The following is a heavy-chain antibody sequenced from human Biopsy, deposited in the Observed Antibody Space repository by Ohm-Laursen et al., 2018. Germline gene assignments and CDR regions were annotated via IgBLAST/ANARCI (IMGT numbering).Heavy chain of an antibody. CDR3: ARDSSRRAREGGMDV. CDR2: ISGSGAYT. D-gene: IGHD6-6*01. V-gene: IGHV3-23*01. CDR1: GFNFDSYA. J-gene: IGHJ6*02. Sequence: SLRLSCAASGFNFDSYAMTWVRQAPGRGLECVSVISGSGAYTYYADSVKGRFAISRDNSKNTLYLQLNSLRVEDTAVYYCARDSSRRAREGGMDVWGQGTTATVSS.